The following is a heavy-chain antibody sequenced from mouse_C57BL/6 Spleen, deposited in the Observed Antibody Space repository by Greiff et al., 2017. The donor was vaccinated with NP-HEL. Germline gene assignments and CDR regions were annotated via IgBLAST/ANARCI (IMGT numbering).Heavy chain of an antibody. Sequence: EVKLMESGPGLVKPSQSLSLTCSVTGYSITSGYYWNWIRQFPGNKLEWMGYISYDGSNNYNPSLKNRISITRDTSKNQFFLKLNSVTTEDTATYYCARDGYYGSSDYAMDYWGQGTSVTVSS. CDR2: ISYDGSN. CDR3: ARDGYYGSSDYAMDY. V-gene: IGHV3-6*01. CDR1: GYSITSGYY. D-gene: IGHD1-1*01. J-gene: IGHJ4*01.